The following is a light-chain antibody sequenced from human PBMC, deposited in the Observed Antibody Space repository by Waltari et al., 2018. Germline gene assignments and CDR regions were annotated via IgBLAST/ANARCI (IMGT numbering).Light chain of an antibody. CDR1: NNDIGSYNL. CDR2: EVN. CDR3: CSYAGTPRVV. V-gene: IGLV2-23*02. Sequence: QSALTQPASVSGSPGQSITISCTGTNNDIGSYNLVSWYQKHPGKAPKVIIFEVNKRPSGVSNRFSGSKSGNTASLTVSGLHPEDEADYYCCSYAGTPRVVFGGGTKLTVL. J-gene: IGLJ2*01.